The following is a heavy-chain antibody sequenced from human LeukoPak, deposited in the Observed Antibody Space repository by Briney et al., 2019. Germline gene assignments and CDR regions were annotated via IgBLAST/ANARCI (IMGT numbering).Heavy chain of an antibody. D-gene: IGHD3-10*01. CDR2: INHSGST. CDR3: ARAGYYYGSGSYLKYFQH. J-gene: IGHJ1*01. CDR1: GGSFSGYY. Sequence: SETLSLTCAVYGGSFSGYYWSWVRQPPGKGLEWLGEINHSGSTNYNPSLKSRVTISVDTSKNQFSLKLSSVTAADTAVYYCARAGYYYGSGSYLKYFQHWGQGTLVTVSS. V-gene: IGHV4-34*01.